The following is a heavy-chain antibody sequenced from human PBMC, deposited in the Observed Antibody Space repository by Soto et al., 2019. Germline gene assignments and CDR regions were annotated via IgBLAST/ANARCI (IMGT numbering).Heavy chain of an antibody. J-gene: IGHJ4*02. CDR3: ARDHYCETNGYFDY. V-gene: IGHV3-33*01. Sequence: SXRRSFALSVLTFRSYGMHWVRQAPGKGLEWVAVIWYDGSNKYYADSVKGRFTISRDNSKNTLYLQMNSLRAEDTAVYYCARDHYCETNGYFDYWGQGTLVTVCS. CDR2: IWYDGSNK. CDR1: VLTFRSYG. D-gene: IGHD4-17*01.